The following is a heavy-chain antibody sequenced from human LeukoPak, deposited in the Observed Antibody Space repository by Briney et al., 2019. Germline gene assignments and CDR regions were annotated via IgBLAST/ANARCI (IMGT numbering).Heavy chain of an antibody. D-gene: IGHD2-15*01. CDR1: GFTFSSYS. CDR2: ISSSSSYI. CDR3: ARGGIWSCSGGSCYGDYYYYGMDV. J-gene: IGHJ6*02. Sequence: GGSLRLSCAASGFTFSSYSMNWVRQAPGKGLEWVSSISSSSSYIYYADSVRGRFTISRDNDKNSLYLQMNSLRAEDTAVYYCARGGIWSCSGGSCYGDYYYYGMDVWGQGTTVTVSS. V-gene: IGHV3-21*01.